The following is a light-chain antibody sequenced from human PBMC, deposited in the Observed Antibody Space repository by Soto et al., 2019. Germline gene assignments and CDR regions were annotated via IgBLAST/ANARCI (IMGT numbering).Light chain of an antibody. CDR2: DAS. V-gene: IGKV3-20*01. CDR3: LQYNYSPPWT. Sequence: EIVLTQSPDTLSLSPGERATLSCRASQSVSNNFLAWYHQKPGQTPSLLIYDASTRATGIPDRFSGSGSGTDFTLPISRLEPEDFEVYYCLQYNYSPPWTFGQGTKVESK. J-gene: IGKJ1*01. CDR1: QSVSNNF.